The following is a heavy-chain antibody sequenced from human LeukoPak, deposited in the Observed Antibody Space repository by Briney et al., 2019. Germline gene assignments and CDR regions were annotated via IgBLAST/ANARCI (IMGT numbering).Heavy chain of an antibody. V-gene: IGHV4-30-4*08. J-gene: IGHJ6*03. D-gene: IGHD1-1*01. CDR3: AREERYYYYYMDV. Sequence: SQTLSLTCTVSGGSISSGDYYWSWIRQPPGKGLEWIGYIYYSGSTYYNPSLKSRLTISVDTSKNQFSLKLSSVTAADTAVYYCAREERYYYYYMDVWGKGTTVTVSS. CDR1: GGSISSGDYY. CDR2: IYYSGST.